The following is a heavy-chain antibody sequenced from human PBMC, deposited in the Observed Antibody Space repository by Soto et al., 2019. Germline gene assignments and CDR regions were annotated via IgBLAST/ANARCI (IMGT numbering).Heavy chain of an antibody. Sequence: GGSLRLSCAASGFTFSSYAMHWVRQAPGKGLEYVSAISSNGGSTYYANSVKGRFTISRDNSKNTLYLQMGSLRAEDMAVYYCARGPDYGDYSYYFDYWGQGTLVTVSS. CDR2: ISSNGGST. V-gene: IGHV3-64*01. CDR1: GFTFSSYA. CDR3: ARGPDYGDYSYYFDY. D-gene: IGHD4-17*01. J-gene: IGHJ4*02.